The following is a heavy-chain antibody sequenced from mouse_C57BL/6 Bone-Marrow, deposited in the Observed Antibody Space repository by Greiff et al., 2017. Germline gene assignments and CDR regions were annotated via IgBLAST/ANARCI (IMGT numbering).Heavy chain of an antibody. CDR1: GFTFSDYY. CDR2: ISNGGGST. CDR3: ARREFYYDYGRLLMDY. V-gene: IGHV5-12*01. Sequence: DVHLVESGGGLVQPGGSLKLSCAASGFTFSDYYMYWVRQTPEKRLEWVAYISNGGGSTYSPDTVKGRFTISRDNAKNTLYLQMSRLKSDDTAMYYCARREFYYDYGRLLMDYWGQGTSVTVSS. J-gene: IGHJ4*01. D-gene: IGHD2-4*01.